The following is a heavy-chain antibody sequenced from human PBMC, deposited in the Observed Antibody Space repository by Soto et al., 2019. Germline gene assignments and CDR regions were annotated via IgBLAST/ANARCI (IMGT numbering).Heavy chain of an antibody. J-gene: IGHJ5*02. CDR1: GFTLSHYN. CDR3: VRDNRLRFFYWPQFDP. Sequence: QPGGCLRLSSPASGFTLSHYNINWVRHTPGKGLEWVSYIGAGSSPTYYADSVKGRFTISRDNAQNSLFLQMNSLRDEDTAVYYCVRDNRLRFFYWPQFDPWGQRTLVTFSS. D-gene: IGHD3-9*01. CDR2: IGAGSSPT. V-gene: IGHV3-48*02.